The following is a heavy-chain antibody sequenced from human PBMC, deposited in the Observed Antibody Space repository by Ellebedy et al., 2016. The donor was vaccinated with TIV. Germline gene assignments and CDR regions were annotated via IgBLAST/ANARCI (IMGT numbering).Heavy chain of an antibody. CDR3: AKTASGSYLFDN. D-gene: IGHD3-10*01. V-gene: IGHV3-30*18. CDR1: GFTFSTFG. Sequence: GESLKISCAASGFTFSTFGMHWVRQAPGKGLEWVAVISYDGNNKYYADSVKGRFTISRDNSKNTLYLQMNSLRADDTAVYYCAKTASGSYLFDNWGPGTLVTVSS. J-gene: IGHJ4*02. CDR2: ISYDGNNK.